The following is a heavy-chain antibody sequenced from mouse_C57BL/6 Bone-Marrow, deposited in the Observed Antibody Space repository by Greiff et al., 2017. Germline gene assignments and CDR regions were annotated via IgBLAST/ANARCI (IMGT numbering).Heavy chain of an antibody. CDR2: ISNLAYSI. CDR3: ARPSGWYFDV. Sequence: EVQRVESGGGLVQPGGSLKLSCAASGFTFSDYGMAWVRQAPRKGPEWVAFISNLAYSIYYADTVTGRFTISRENAKNTLYLEMSSLRSEDTAMYYCARPSGWYFDVWGTGTTVTVSS. V-gene: IGHV5-15*01. CDR1: GFTFSDYG. D-gene: IGHD3-1*01. J-gene: IGHJ1*03.